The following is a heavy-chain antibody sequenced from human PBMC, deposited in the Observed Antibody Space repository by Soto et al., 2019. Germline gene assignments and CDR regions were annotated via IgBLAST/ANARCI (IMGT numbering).Heavy chain of an antibody. CDR1: GFTFSISG. CDR2: IYYDGGNK. CDR3: ARERFWSGYSQGEYGMDV. D-gene: IGHD3-3*01. J-gene: IGHJ6*02. Sequence: GGSLRLSCGGSGFTFSISGIHWVRQAPGKGLEWVTIIYYDGGNKYYSESVKGRFTISRDNSKNTVYLQMNSLRAEDTAVYFCARERFWSGYSQGEYGMDVWGQGTTVTVSS. V-gene: IGHV3-33*01.